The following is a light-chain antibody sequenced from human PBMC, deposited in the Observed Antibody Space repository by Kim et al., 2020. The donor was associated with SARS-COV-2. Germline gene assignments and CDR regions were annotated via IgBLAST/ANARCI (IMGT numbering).Light chain of an antibody. CDR1: RSNIGSNL. CDR2: STN. J-gene: IGLJ1*01. Sequence: ELTQPPSASGIPGQRVTISCSGSRSNIGSNLVYWYQQVPGTAPKLLIHSTNQRSSGVPDRFSDSKSGTSASLAISGLLSEDEADYYCAAWDESLSGHYVFGTGTKVTVL. CDR3: AAWDESLSGHYV. V-gene: IGLV1-47*01.